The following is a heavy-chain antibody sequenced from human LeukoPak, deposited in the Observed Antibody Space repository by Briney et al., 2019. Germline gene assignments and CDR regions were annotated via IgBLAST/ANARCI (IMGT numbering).Heavy chain of an antibody. CDR3: ARPPLRYFDWLIDY. Sequence: PGGSLRLSCAASGFTFSLYSMTWVRQAAGEGLEWVANINEDGSEKYYVDSVKGRFTISRDNAKNSLYLQMNSLRAEDTAVYYCARPPLRYFDWLIDYWGQGTQVTVS. CDR1: GFTFSLYS. CDR2: INEDGSEK. J-gene: IGHJ4*02. V-gene: IGHV3-7*01. D-gene: IGHD3-9*01.